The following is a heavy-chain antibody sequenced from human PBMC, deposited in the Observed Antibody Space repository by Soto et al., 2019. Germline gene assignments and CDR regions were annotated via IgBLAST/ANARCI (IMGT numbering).Heavy chain of an antibody. CDR1: GASIGSGGW. Sequence: SETLSLTCAVSGASIGSGGWWSWVRQPPGKGLEWIAEIFHDGNANYSPSLKSRVTISVDKSQNQFSLNVYSVTAADTAVYYCARHEGWTGPDQWGQGTLVTVSS. CDR2: IFHDGNA. CDR3: ARHEGWTGPDQ. D-gene: IGHD2-8*02. V-gene: IGHV4-4*02. J-gene: IGHJ5*02.